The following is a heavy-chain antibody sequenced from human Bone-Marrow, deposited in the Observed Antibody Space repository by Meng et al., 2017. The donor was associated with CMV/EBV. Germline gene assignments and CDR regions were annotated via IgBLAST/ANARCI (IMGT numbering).Heavy chain of an antibody. CDR2: IYYSGST. Sequence: SAPLSPPCMVSGGSTSSGDYYWSWFRQPPGKGLEWIGYIYYSGSTYYNPSLKSRVTISVDTSKNQFSLKLSSVTAADTAVYYCARALEGMILAFDSWGQGTMVTVSS. D-gene: IGHD3-22*01. CDR3: ARALEGMILAFDS. J-gene: IGHJ3*02. V-gene: IGHV4-30-4*08. CDR1: GGSTSSGDYY.